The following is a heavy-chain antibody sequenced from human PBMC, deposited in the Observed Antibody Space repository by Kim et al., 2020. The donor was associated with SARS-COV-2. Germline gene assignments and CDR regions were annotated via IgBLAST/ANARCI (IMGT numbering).Heavy chain of an antibody. D-gene: IGHD2-8*01. J-gene: IGHJ3*02. V-gene: IGHV3-48*01. CDR3: ARSVSGSFDI. Sequence: GGSLRLSCAASGFTFSSYSMNWVRQAPGKGLEWVSYITSSSGTIYYADSVKGRFTISRDNAKNSLYLQMSSLRIEDTAVYYCARSVSGSFDIWGLGPRV. CDR1: GFTFSSYS. CDR2: ITSSSGTI.